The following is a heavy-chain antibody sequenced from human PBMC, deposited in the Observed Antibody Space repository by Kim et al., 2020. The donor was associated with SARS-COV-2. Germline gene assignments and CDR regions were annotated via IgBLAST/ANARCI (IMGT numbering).Heavy chain of an antibody. CDR3: ARVFTGRDWFDP. CDR1: GGTFSSYA. J-gene: IGHJ5*02. CDR2: IIPIFGTA. V-gene: IGHV1-69*13. Sequence: SVKVSCKASGGTFSSYAISWVRQAPGQGLEWMGGIIPIFGTANYAQKFQGRVTITADESTSTAYMELSSLRSEDTAVYYCARVFTGRDWFDPWGQGTLVTVSS. D-gene: IGHD2-21*01.